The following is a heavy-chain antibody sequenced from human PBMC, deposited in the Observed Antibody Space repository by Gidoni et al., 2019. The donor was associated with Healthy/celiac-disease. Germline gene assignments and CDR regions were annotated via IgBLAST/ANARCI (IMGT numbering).Heavy chain of an antibody. J-gene: IGHJ4*02. V-gene: IGHV3-15*01. CDR3: TTEVVVAATRDLNDY. D-gene: IGHD2-15*01. Sequence: EVQLVESGGGLLKPGGSLRLSCAASAVTLSNAWMSWVRQAQGKGLERDGRIKSKNDGGTTDYAAAVKGRFTISRDDSKNTLYLQMNSLKTEDTAVYYCTTEVVVAATRDLNDYWGQGTLVTVSS. CDR1: AVTLSNAW. CDR2: IKSKNDGGTT.